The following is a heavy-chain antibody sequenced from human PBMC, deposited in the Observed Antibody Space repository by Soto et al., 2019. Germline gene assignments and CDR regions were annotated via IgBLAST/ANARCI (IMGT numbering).Heavy chain of an antibody. CDR1: GGFISSYY. J-gene: IGHJ4*02. Sequence: PETLSLTCTVSGGFISSYYWSWIRQPPGKGMEWIGYIYYSGSTNYNPSLKSRVTISVDTSKNQFSLKLSSVTAADTAVYYCARGRRCIAVAGTEESDFDYWGQGTLV. CDR3: ARGRRCIAVAGTEESDFDY. V-gene: IGHV4-59*01. CDR2: IYYSGST. D-gene: IGHD6-19*01.